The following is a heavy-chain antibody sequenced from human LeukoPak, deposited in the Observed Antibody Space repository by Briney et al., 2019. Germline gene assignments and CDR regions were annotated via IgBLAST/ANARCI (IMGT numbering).Heavy chain of an antibody. V-gene: IGHV4-61*01. CDR1: GGSVSSGSYY. CDR2: VYYSGTT. CDR3: ASGYSGFDFSLTN. J-gene: IGHJ4*02. D-gene: IGHD5-12*01. Sequence: SETLSLTCTVSGGSVSSGSYYWNWIRQPPRKGLEWIGFVYYSGTTHYNPSLKSRLTISVDTSKDQFSLKLSSVTAADTAVYYCASGYSGFDFSLTNWGQGTLVTVSS.